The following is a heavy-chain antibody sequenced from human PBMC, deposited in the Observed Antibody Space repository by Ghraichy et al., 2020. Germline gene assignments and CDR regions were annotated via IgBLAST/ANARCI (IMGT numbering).Heavy chain of an antibody. CDR2: ISGTGDST. D-gene: IGHD2-2*01. CDR3: AKGVSTSRYYFDY. J-gene: IGHJ4*02. Sequence: GGSRRLSCAASAFTFSSYAMTWVRQAPGKGLEWVSAISGTGDSTYYADPVKGRFTISRDNSKNTLYLQMNSLRAEDTAVYFCAKGVSTSRYYFDYWGQGTLVTVSS. V-gene: IGHV3-23*01. CDR1: AFTFSSYA.